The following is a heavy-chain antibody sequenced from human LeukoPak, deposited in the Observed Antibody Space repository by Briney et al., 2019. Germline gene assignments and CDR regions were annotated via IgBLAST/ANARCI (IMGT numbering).Heavy chain of an antibody. J-gene: IGHJ4*02. Sequence: PGGSLRLSCAASGFPFDDYGMNWVRQVPGKGLEWVSGINWNGGSTGYADSVKGRFTISRDNAKNSLYLQMNSLRAEDTAVYYCARDRAMATIKGYFDYWGQGTLVTVSS. V-gene: IGHV3-20*04. CDR2: INWNGGST. D-gene: IGHD5-24*01. CDR1: GFPFDDYG. CDR3: ARDRAMATIKGYFDY.